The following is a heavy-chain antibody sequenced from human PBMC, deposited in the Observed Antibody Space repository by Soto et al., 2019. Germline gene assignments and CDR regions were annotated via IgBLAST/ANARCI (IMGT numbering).Heavy chain of an antibody. CDR3: PRYCGGGYCNRPSSQFDY. V-gene: IGHV4-39*01. CDR1: DDSISSSPYY. D-gene: IGHD2-21*01. CDR2: IYYGGTP. Sequence: PESLSLTCTVSDDSISSSPYYWGVVRQPPGKGLQWIGSIYYGGTPYSNPSLKSLVTIFADTSKNQFSLKLTSVTAADTAVYLRPRYCGGGYCNRPSSQFDYWGQETLATDPS. J-gene: IGHJ4*02.